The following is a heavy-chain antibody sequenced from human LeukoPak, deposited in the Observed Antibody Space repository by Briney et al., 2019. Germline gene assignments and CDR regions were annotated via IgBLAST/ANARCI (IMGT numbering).Heavy chain of an antibody. CDR1: GGSISSGSYS. CDR2: IYTSGST. V-gene: IGHV4-61*02. D-gene: IGHD3-10*01. Sequence: PSQTLSLTCTVSGGSISSGSYSWSWIRQPAGKGLEWIGRIYTSGSTNYNPSLKSRVTISVDTSKNQFSLKLNSVTAADTAVYYCARVYYGRSYDYWYFDLWGRGTLVTVSS. J-gene: IGHJ2*01. CDR3: ARVYYGRSYDYWYFDL.